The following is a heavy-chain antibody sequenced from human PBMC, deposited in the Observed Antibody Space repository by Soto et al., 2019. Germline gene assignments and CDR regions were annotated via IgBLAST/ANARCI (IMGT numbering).Heavy chain of an antibody. J-gene: IGHJ4*02. CDR3: IKESSPGGLDY. CDR1: GYTFTSYD. V-gene: IGHV1-8*01. Sequence: ASVKVSCKASGYTFTSYDINWVRQATGQGLEWMGWMNPNSGNTGYAQKFQGRVTMTRNTSISTAYMELNSLRTEDTALYYCIKESSPGGLDYWGQGTLVTVSS. CDR2: MNPNSGNT. D-gene: IGHD2-2*01.